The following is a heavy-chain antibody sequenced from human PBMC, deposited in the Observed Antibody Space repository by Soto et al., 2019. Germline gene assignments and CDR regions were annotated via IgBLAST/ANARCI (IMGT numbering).Heavy chain of an antibody. CDR1: GFTFSSYW. V-gene: IGHV3-74*01. Sequence: RGSVILSCAASGFTFSSYWMHWVRQAPGQGLVWVSRLNSDGSNTNYADSVKGRFTISRDNAKNTLYLQMNSLTAEDTAVYYCVRGLYGDPVGFDSWGQGTLVTVSS. CDR3: VRGLYGDPVGFDS. D-gene: IGHD4-17*01. CDR2: LNSDGSNT. J-gene: IGHJ4*02.